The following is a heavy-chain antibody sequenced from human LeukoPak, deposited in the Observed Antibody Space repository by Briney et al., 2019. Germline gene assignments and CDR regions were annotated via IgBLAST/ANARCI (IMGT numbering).Heavy chain of an antibody. V-gene: IGHV1-69*13. CDR3: ARGATMVLGVSNDYYYYYMDV. D-gene: IGHD3-10*01. J-gene: IGHJ6*03. Sequence: SVKVSCKASGGTFSSYAISWVRQAPGQGLEWMGGIIPIFGTANYAQKFQGRVTITADESTSTAYMELSSLRSEDTAVYYCARGATMVLGVSNDYYYYYMDVWGKGTTVTISS. CDR1: GGTFSSYA. CDR2: IIPIFGTA.